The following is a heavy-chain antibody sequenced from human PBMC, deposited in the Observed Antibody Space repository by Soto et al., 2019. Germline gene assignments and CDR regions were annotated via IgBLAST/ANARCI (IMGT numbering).Heavy chain of an antibody. V-gene: IGHV4-59*11. CDR3: AIAYSYPSQFGMDV. CDR1: GDSISGHY. D-gene: IGHD5-18*01. CDR2: ISNSGST. Sequence: PSETLSLTCTVPGDSISGHYWSWVRQPPGKGLEWIGYISNSGSTNYNPSLKSRVTISVGTSKNQFSLTLSSVTAADTAIYYCAIAYSYPSQFGMDVWGQGTMVT. J-gene: IGHJ6*02.